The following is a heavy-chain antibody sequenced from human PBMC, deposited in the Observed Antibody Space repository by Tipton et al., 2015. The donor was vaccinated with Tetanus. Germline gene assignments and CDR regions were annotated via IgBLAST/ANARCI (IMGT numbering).Heavy chain of an antibody. J-gene: IGHJ4*02. Sequence: GSLRLSCVASGFTFSGSAIHWVRQASGKGLEWIGHIGNLAKNYATVYAASVRGRFTISRDDSKNTAYLQMDSLKTEDTAVYYCIRHEEFNRGYWGQGTLVTVSS. V-gene: IGHV3-73*01. CDR1: GFTFSGSA. CDR3: IRHEEFNRGY. D-gene: IGHD3-10*01. CDR2: IGNLAKNYAT.